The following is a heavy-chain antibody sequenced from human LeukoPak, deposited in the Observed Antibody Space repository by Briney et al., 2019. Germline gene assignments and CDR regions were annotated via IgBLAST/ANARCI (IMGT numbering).Heavy chain of an antibody. CDR2: VWYDGDNK. V-gene: IGHV3-33*01. D-gene: IGHD6-19*01. J-gene: IGHJ5*02. CDR3: ARESASDSSGTNWFDP. Sequence: GRSLRLSCAASGFTFSSFGLHWVGQAPGKGLEWVALVWYDGDNKYYADSVKGRFTISRDNSKNTLYLQMNSLRAEDTALYYCARESASDSSGTNWFDPWGQGTLVTVSS. CDR1: GFTFSSFG.